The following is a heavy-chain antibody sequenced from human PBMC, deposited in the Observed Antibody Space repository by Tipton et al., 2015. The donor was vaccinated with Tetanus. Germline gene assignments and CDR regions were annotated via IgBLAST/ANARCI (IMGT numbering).Heavy chain of an antibody. V-gene: IGHV4-59*07. J-gene: IGHJ4*02. CDR2: IFYAGST. Sequence: TLSLTCTVSGVSISSYYWSWIRQSPGKGLEWIGYIFYAGSTNSNPSLKSRVTVSADPSQNQFSLKLSSVTAADTGVYYCARIHDFLSGHFDFWGPGTLVTVSS. CDR1: GVSISSYY. CDR3: ARIHDFLSGHFDF. D-gene: IGHD3-3*01.